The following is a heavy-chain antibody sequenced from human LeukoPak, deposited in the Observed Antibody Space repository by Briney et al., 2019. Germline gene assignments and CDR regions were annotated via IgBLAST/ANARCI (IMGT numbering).Heavy chain of an antibody. Sequence: PGGSLRLSCAASGFTFSSYAMSWVRQAPGKGLEWVAVISYDGSNKYYADSVKGRFTISRDNSKNTLYLQMNSLRAEDTAVYYCARGMDVDPVVVVAQGNDYWGQGTLVTVSS. CDR1: GFTFSSYA. V-gene: IGHV3-30*01. CDR3: ARGMDVDPVVVVAQGNDY. J-gene: IGHJ4*02. CDR2: ISYDGSNK. D-gene: IGHD2-15*01.